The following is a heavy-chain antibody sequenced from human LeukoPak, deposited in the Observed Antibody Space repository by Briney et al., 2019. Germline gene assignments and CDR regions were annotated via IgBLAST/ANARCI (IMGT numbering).Heavy chain of an antibody. J-gene: IGHJ4*02. CDR1: GGSFSGYY. Sequence: SETLSLTCAAYGGSFSGYYWSWARQAPGKGLEWMGEINHSGSTNYNPSLKSRVTISVDTSKNQFSLKLSSVTAADTAVYYCARGPRSVYHDWGQGTLVTVSS. V-gene: IGHV4-34*01. D-gene: IGHD1-14*01. CDR3: ARGPRSVYHD. CDR2: INHSGST.